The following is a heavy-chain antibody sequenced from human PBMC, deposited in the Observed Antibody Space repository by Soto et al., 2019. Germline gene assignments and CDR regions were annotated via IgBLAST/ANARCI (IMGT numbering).Heavy chain of an antibody. V-gene: IGHV3-15*01. J-gene: IGHJ3*02. Sequence: GGSLRLSCAASGFTFSNAWMSWVRQAPGKGLEWVGRIKSKTDGGTTDYAAPVKGRFTISRDDSKNTLYLQMNSLKTEDTAVYYCTTERSPGGAFDIWGQGTMVTVSS. CDR1: GFTFSNAW. CDR2: IKSKTDGGTT. CDR3: TTERSPGGAFDI. D-gene: IGHD1-26*01.